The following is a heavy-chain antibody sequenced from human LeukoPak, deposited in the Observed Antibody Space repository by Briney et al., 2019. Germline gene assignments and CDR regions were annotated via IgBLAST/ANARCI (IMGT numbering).Heavy chain of an antibody. V-gene: IGHV3-23*01. J-gene: IGHJ6*02. D-gene: IGHD6-19*01. CDR3: ASATGYSSGWYSREIYYYYGMDV. CDR2: ISGSGGST. Sequence: GGSLRLSCAASGFTFSSYAMSWVRQAPGKGLEWVSAISGSGGSTYYADSVKGRFTISRDNVNNMLYLHMNSLRAEDTAVYYCASATGYSSGWYSREIYYYYGMDVWGQGTTVTVSS. CDR1: GFTFSSYA.